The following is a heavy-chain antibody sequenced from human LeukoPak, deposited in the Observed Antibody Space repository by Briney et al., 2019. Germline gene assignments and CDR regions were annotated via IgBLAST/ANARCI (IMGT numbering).Heavy chain of an antibody. CDR3: ARGGHCSTTSCSNYDGMDV. J-gene: IGHJ6*02. Sequence: GGSLRLSCAASGFTFSDYYMTWIRQAPGKGLEWVSYIRSNSSYTFYADSVKGRFTISRDNSKNTLFLQMNSLRAEDTAVYFCARGGHCSTTSCSNYDGMDVWGQGTTLTVSS. V-gene: IGHV3-11*06. CDR1: GFTFSDYY. D-gene: IGHD2-2*01. CDR2: IRSNSSYT.